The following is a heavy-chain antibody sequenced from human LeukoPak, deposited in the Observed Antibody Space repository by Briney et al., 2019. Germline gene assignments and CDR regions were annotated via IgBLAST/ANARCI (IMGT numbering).Heavy chain of an antibody. V-gene: IGHV3-23*01. CDR3: AKDPLGKYDSSGYYDTLGNY. D-gene: IGHD3-22*01. CDR2: ISGSGGST. Sequence: GGSLRLSCAASGFTFSSYAMSWVRQAPGKGLEWVSAISGSGGSTYYADSVKGRFTISRDNSKNTLYLQMNSLRAEDTAVYYCAKDPLGKYDSSGYYDTLGNYWGQGTLVTVSS. J-gene: IGHJ4*02. CDR1: GFTFSSYA.